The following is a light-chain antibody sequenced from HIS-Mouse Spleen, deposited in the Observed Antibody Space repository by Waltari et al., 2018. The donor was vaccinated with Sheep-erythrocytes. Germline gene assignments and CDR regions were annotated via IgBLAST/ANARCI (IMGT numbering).Light chain of an antibody. CDR2: EGS. CDR1: SSDVGSYNL. CDR3: CSYAGSSTPWV. J-gene: IGLJ3*02. V-gene: IGLV2-23*01. Sequence: QSALTQPASVSGSPGQSLTISCTGTSSDVGSYNLVSWYQQHPGKAPKLMLYEGSKRPSGVSNRVSGSKSGNTASLTIAGLQAEDEADYYCCSYAGSSTPWVFGGGTKLTVL.